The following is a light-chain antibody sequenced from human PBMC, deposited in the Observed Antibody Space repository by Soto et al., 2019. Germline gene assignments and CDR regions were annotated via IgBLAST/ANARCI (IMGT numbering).Light chain of an antibody. CDR3: QQYNKWPLA. V-gene: IGKV3-15*01. CDR2: DTS. Sequence: ERVMTQSPATLSVSPGERATLSCRASQSVSSDLVWYQQKAGQAPRLLIYDTSTRATGIPARFSGSGSGTEFTLTISSLQSEDSAVYHCQQYNKWPLAFGGGTKVDIK. CDR1: QSVSSD. J-gene: IGKJ4*01.